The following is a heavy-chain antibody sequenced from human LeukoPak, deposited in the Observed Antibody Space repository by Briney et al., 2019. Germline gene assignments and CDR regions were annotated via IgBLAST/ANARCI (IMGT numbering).Heavy chain of an antibody. CDR3: ARAWTYQLLAPHDAFDI. D-gene: IGHD2-2*01. CDR2: INPNSGGT. J-gene: IGHJ3*02. V-gene: IGHV1-2*02. Sequence: ASVKVSCKASGYTFTGDYMHGVRQPPGQGLEGMGLINPNSGGTSYAQKFQDRATMPRGTSISTAYMELSRLRSDDTAVYYCARAWTYQLLAPHDAFDIWGQGTMVTVSS. CDR1: GYTFTGDY.